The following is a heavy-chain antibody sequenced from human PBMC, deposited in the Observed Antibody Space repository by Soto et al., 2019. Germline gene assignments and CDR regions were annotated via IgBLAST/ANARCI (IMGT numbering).Heavy chain of an antibody. V-gene: IGHV4-39*01. Sequence: TSETLSLTCTVSGGSISSSSYYWGWIRQPPGKGLEWIGSIYYSGSTYYNPSLKSRVTISVDTSKNQFSLKLSSVTAADTAVYYCARSAPVVFDYWGQGTLVTVSS. CDR3: ARSAPVVFDY. J-gene: IGHJ4*02. CDR1: GGSISSSSYY. CDR2: IYYSGST.